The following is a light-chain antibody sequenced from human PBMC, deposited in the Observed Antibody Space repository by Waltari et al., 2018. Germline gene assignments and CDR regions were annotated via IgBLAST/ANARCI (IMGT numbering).Light chain of an antibody. CDR3: SSYTNTNTFVL. CDR1: RTDIGAYTY. Sequence: QSALTQPASVSGSPGLSITISCIGTRTDIGAYTYVSWYQQYPGKAPKLMIFDVSKRPSGVSDRFSASKSANTASLTISGLQAEDEADYYCSSYTNTNTFVLFGGGTKVTVL. J-gene: IGLJ2*01. CDR2: DVS. V-gene: IGLV2-14*03.